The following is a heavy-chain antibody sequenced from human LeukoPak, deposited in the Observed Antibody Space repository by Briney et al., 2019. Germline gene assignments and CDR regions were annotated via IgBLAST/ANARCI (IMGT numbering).Heavy chain of an antibody. Sequence: PGASLKVSCKGSGYSFINYGISWVRQAPGQGLEWMGWISAYNGNTNYAQKLQDRVTMTTDTSTSTAYMELRSLRSDDTAVYYCARFGKQHLGDAFDIWGQGTMVTVSS. J-gene: IGHJ3*02. V-gene: IGHV1-18*01. CDR1: GYSFINYG. CDR3: ARFGKQHLGDAFDI. D-gene: IGHD6-13*01. CDR2: ISAYNGNT.